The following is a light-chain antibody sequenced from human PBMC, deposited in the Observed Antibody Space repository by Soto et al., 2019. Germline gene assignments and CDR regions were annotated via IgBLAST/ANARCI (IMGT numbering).Light chain of an antibody. CDR1: QSIDTY. V-gene: IGKV1-39*01. Sequence: DIQMTQSPSSLSASVGDRVTITCRANQSIDTYLNWYQQKPGKAPKLLIYGASTLHRGVPSTFSGSGSGTDFTLTINSLQPEDFATYHCQQSYTTPWTFGPGTTVEI. CDR3: QQSYTTPWT. CDR2: GAS. J-gene: IGKJ1*01.